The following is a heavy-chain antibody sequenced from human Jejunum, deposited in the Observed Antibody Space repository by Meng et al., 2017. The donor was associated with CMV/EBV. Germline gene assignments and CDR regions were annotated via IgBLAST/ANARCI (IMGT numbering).Heavy chain of an antibody. J-gene: IGHJ2*01. CDR3: ASPLGILGIVDL. D-gene: IGHD7-27*01. CDR2: SYYSGST. CDR1: GCSSSSGDYF. Sequence: VQLRAACPRLVKPSHTPSLTCSVSGCSSSSGDYFWSWVRQPPGKGLGWIGYSYYSGSTYYNPSLKSRVTISVDMSKNQFSLKLNSVTAADTAVYYCASPLGILGIVDLWGRGTLVTVSS. V-gene: IGHV4-30-4*08.